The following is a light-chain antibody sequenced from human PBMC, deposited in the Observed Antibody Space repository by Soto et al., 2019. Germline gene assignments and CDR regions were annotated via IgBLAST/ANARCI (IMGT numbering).Light chain of an antibody. Sequence: EIVLTQSPGTLSLSPGERATLSCRASQSVSSSYLAWYQQKPGPAPRLLIYGASSRATGIPDRFSGSGSGADFTLTISRLEPEDFAVYYCQQFGSSLWTFRQGTRVQIK. CDR2: GAS. V-gene: IGKV3-20*01. CDR3: QQFGSSLWT. CDR1: QSVSSSY. J-gene: IGKJ1*01.